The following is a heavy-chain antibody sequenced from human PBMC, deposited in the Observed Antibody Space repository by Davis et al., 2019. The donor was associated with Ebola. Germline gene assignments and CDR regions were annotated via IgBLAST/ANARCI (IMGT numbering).Heavy chain of an antibody. V-gene: IGHV5-51*01. D-gene: IGHD3-3*01. Sequence: AESLKISCAGSGYSFTSYWIGWVRQMRGKGREWMGVNYPSDSDTGYSPSFQGQVTISADTYISTAYLQWSSLKASDTAMYYCARGFWGGYYFWFDPWGQGTLVTVSS. CDR2: NYPSDSDT. CDR1: GYSFTSYW. J-gene: IGHJ5*02. CDR3: ARGFWGGYYFWFDP.